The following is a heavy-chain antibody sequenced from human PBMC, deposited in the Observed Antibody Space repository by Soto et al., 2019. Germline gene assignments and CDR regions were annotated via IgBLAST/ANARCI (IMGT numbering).Heavy chain of an antibody. J-gene: IGHJ4*02. Sequence: GGSLRLSCAASGFTFTTYWMSWIRQAPGKGLEWVANIKQDGSEKNYVDSVRGRFTISRDNAENSLFLQMNSLRVEDTAVYYCARDGLRRLPPYWGLGTLVTGSS. CDR1: GFTFTTYW. D-gene: IGHD5-12*01. V-gene: IGHV3-7*01. CDR2: IKQDGSEK. CDR3: ARDGLRRLPPY.